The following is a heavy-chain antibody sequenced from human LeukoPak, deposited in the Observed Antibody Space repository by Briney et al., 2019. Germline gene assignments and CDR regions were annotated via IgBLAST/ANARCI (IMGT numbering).Heavy chain of an antibody. CDR2: INAFGART. Sequence: PGGSLRLSCEASGFTFSGYAMSWVRQAPGKGLEWVSNINAFGARTYYADSVKGRFTISRDNSKNTLYLQMNSLRAEDTALYYCAKVALGYCSGSSCYYFDYGGQGTLVTVSS. CDR1: GFTFSGYA. J-gene: IGHJ4*02. D-gene: IGHD2-15*01. CDR3: AKVALGYCSGSSCYYFDY. V-gene: IGHV3-23*01.